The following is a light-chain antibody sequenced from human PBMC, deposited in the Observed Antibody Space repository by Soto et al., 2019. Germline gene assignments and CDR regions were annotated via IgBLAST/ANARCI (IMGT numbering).Light chain of an antibody. CDR2: SIS. J-gene: IGLJ3*02. V-gene: IGLV7-43*01. CDR1: TGAVTSDYY. CDR3: LSYHGGVGV. Sequence: QAVVTQEPSLTVSPGGTVTLTCASSTGAVTSDYYPNWFQQKPGQAPRPLTYSISNTHSWTPARFSGYLLGGKAALTLSDAEAEDEADYYCLSYHGGVGVFGGGTKLTVL.